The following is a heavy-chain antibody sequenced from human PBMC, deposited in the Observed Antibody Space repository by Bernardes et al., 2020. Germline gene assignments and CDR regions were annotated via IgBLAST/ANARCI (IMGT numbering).Heavy chain of an antibody. D-gene: IGHD2-21*01. CDR1: GFTFSSYS. Sequence: GGSLRLSCAASGFTFSSYSMNWVRQAPGKGLEWVSSISSSSSYIYYADSVKGRFTISRDNAKNSLYLQMNSLRAEDTAVYYCARVGYCGGDCLKDAFDIWGQGTMVTVSS. CDR3: ARVGYCGGDCLKDAFDI. J-gene: IGHJ3*02. V-gene: IGHV3-21*01. CDR2: ISSSSSYI.